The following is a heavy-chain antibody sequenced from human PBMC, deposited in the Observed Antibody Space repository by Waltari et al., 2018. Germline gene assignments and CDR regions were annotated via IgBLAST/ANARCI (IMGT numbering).Heavy chain of an antibody. CDR1: GGSISSYY. CDR2: IYYSGST. V-gene: IGHV4-59*01. CDR3: ARDRGDGFDY. J-gene: IGHJ4*02. Sequence: TCTVSGGSISSYYWSWIRQPPGKGLEWIGYIYYSGSTNYNPSLKSRVTISVDTSKNQFSLKLSSVTAADTAVYYCARDRGDGFDYWGQGTLVTVSS. D-gene: IGHD3-10*01.